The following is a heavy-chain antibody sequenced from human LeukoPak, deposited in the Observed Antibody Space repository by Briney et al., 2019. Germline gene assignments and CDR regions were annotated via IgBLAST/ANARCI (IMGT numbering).Heavy chain of an antibody. CDR2: ISGAGGTT. CDR3: AKGRLLWFGELPDF. V-gene: IGHV3-23*01. D-gene: IGHD3-10*01. CDR1: GFTFSSYA. J-gene: IGHJ4*02. Sequence: GGSLRLSCAASGFTFSSYAMSWVRQAPGKGLEWVSSISGAGGTTGYADSVKGRFTISSDNAKNTLYLQMNSLRAEDTALYYCAKGRLLWFGELPDFWGQGTLVTVSS.